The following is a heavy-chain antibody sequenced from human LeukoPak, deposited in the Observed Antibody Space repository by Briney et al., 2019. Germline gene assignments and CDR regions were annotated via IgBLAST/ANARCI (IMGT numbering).Heavy chain of an antibody. J-gene: IGHJ4*02. CDR2: IKQDGSEK. D-gene: IGHD3-22*01. V-gene: IGHV3-7*01. CDR1: GFTFSSYW. CDR3: ATYSSGYCFDC. Sequence: GGSLRLSCAASGFTFSSYWMSWVRQAPGKGLEWVANIKQDGSEKYYVDSVKGRFTISRDNAKNSLYLQMNSLRAEDTAVYYCATYSSGYCFDCWGQGTLVTVSS.